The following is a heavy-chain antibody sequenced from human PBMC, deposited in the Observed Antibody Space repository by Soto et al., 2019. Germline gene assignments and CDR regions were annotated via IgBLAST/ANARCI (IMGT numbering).Heavy chain of an antibody. CDR3: ARDSYGMDV. Sequence: PGGSLRLSCAASGFTFSSYAMHWVRQAPGKGLDWVAVISYDGSNKYYADSVKGRFTISRDNSKNTLYLPMNSLRAEDKAVYYCARDSYGMDVWGQGTTVTVSS. CDR1: GFTFSSYA. J-gene: IGHJ6*02. V-gene: IGHV3-30-3*01. CDR2: ISYDGSNK.